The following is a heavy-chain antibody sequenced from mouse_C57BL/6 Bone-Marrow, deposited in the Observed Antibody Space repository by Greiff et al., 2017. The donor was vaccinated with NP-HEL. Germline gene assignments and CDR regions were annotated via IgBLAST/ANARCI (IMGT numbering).Heavy chain of an antibody. V-gene: IGHV1-18*01. CDR2: INPNNGGT. J-gene: IGHJ3*01. CDR3: ARVGLYSNYAWFAY. D-gene: IGHD2-5*01. CDR1: GYTFTDYN. Sequence: EVQLQQSGPELVKPGASVKIPCKASGYTFTDYNMDWVKQSHGKSLEWIGDINPNNGGTIYNQKFKGKATLTVDKSSSTAYMELRSLTSEDTAVYYCARVGLYSNYAWFAYWGQGTLVTVSA.